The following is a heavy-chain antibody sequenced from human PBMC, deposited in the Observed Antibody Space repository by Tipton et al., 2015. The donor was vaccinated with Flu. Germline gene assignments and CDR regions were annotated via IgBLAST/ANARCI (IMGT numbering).Heavy chain of an antibody. V-gene: IGHV4-34*01. Sequence: TLSLTCAVSGYSISSGYYWSWIRQPPGKGLEWIGEINHSGSTNYNPSLKSRATISVDTSKNQFSLKLSSVTAADTAVYYCARGRSYDFWSGYYKRVRGFDYWGQGTLVTVSS. CDR2: INHSGST. CDR3: ARGRSYDFWSGYYKRVRGFDY. D-gene: IGHD3-3*01. CDR1: GYSISSGYY. J-gene: IGHJ4*02.